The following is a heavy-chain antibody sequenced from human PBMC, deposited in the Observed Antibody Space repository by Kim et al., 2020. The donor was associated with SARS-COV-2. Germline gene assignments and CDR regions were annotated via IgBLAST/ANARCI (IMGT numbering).Heavy chain of an antibody. J-gene: IGHJ4*02. V-gene: IGHV3-30*18. Sequence: GGSLRLSCAASGFTFSSYGMHWVRQAPGKGLEWVAVISYDGSNKYYADSVKGRFTISRDNSKNTLYLQMNSLKPEDTAMHYCAKDSWGSYEGRGSYDFWGQGTLVTVSS. D-gene: IGHD1-26*01. CDR1: GFTFSSYG. CDR2: ISYDGSNK. CDR3: AKDSWGSYEGRGSYDF.